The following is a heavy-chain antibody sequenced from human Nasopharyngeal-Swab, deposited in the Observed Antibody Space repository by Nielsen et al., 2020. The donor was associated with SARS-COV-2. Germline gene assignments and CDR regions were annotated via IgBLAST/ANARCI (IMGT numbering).Heavy chain of an antibody. D-gene: IGHD6-13*01. J-gene: IGHJ4*02. CDR2: IYYSGRT. CDR3: ARHVSSSWYAAVAGIRAFDY. V-gene: IGHV4-39*01. Sequence: WIRQPPGKGLEWIGSIYYSGRTYYNPSLKSRVTISVDTSKNRFSLKLSSVTAADTAVYYCARHVSSSWYAAVAGIRAFDYWGQGTLVTVSS.